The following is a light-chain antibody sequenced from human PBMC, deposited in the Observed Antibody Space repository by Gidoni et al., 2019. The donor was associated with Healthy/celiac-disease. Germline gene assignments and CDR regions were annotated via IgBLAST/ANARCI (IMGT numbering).Light chain of an antibody. CDR2: QDN. J-gene: IGLJ2*01. Sequence: SYELTQPPSVSVSPGQTASITCPGDKLGDKYACWYQQKPGQSPVLVIYQDNKRPSGIPERFSGSHSGNTATLTISGTQAMDEADYYCQAWDSSTPGVFGVGTKLTVL. CDR1: KLGDKY. CDR3: QAWDSSTPGV. V-gene: IGLV3-1*01.